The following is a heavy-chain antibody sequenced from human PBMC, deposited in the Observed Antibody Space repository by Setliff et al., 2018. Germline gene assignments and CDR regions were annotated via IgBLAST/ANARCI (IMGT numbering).Heavy chain of an antibody. CDR1: GGSISSSSYY. J-gene: IGHJ6*02. V-gene: IGHV4-39*07. Sequence: SETLSLTCTVSGGSISSSSYYWGWIRQPPGKGLEWIGSIYYSGSTYYNPSLKSRVTISVDTSKNQFSLKLRSVTAADTAVYYCARGGRYYYDYYGMDVWGQGTTVTVSS. CDR2: IYYSGST. CDR3: ARGGRYYYDYYGMDV.